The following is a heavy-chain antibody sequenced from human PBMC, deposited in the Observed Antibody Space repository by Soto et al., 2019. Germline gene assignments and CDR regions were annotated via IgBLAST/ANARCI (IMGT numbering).Heavy chain of an antibody. V-gene: IGHV3-21*01. D-gene: IGHD3-22*01. Sequence: GGSLKLSCAASGFTFSSYSMNWVRQAPGKGLEWVSSISSSSSYIYYADSVKGRFTISRDNAKNSLYLQMNSLRAEDTAVYYCASHPRDSSGYWYYFDYWGQGTLVTVSS. CDR2: ISSSSSYI. J-gene: IGHJ4*02. CDR3: ASHPRDSSGYWYYFDY. CDR1: GFTFSSYS.